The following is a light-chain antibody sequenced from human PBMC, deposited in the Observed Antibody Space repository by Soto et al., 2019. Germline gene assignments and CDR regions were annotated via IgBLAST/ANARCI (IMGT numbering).Light chain of an antibody. V-gene: IGLV2-14*01. CDR1: SSDVGGYNS. J-gene: IGLJ1*01. Sequence: QSVLIQPASVSGSPGQSITISCTGTSSDVGGYNSVSWYQQHPGKAPKLILYDVTDRPSGVSYRFSGSKSGNTASLTISGLQDADEADYFCSSFTSSMTNVFGSGTKVT. CDR2: DVT. CDR3: SSFTSSMTNV.